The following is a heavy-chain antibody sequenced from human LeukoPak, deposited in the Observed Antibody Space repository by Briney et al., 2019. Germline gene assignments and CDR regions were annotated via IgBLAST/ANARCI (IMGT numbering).Heavy chain of an antibody. D-gene: IGHD2-15*01. CDR1: GGSFSGYY. CDR3: ARWGSGYCSGGSCPQDAFDI. V-gene: IGHV4-34*01. Sequence: SETLSLTCAVYGGSFSGYYWSWIRQPPGKGLEWIGEINQSGSTNYNPSLKSRVTISVDTSKNQFSLKLSSVTAADTAVYYCARWGSGYCSGGSCPQDAFDIWGQGTMVTVSS. J-gene: IGHJ3*02. CDR2: INQSGST.